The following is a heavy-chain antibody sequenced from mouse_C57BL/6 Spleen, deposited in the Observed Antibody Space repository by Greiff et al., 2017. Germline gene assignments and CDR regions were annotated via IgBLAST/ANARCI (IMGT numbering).Heavy chain of an antibody. D-gene: IGHD3-1*01. Sequence: EVQLVESGAELVRPGASVKLSCTASGFNIKDDYMHWVKQRPEQGLEWIGWIDPENGDTEYASKFQGKATITADTSSNTAYLQLSSLTSEDTAVYYCTSGVGNYFDYWGQGTTLTVSS. CDR3: TSGVGNYFDY. J-gene: IGHJ2*01. V-gene: IGHV14-4*01. CDR2: IDPENGDT. CDR1: GFNIKDDY.